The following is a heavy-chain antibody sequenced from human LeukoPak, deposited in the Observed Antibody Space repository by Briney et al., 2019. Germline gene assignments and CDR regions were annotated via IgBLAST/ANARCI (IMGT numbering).Heavy chain of an antibody. D-gene: IGHD4-23*01. V-gene: IGHV4-34*01. CDR3: ARDYGGTYHTGFFDS. CDR2: INHSGST. Sequence: SETLSLTCAVYGGSFSGYYWSWIRQPPGKGLEWIGEINHSGSTNYNPSLKSRVTISVDTSKNQFSLKLSSVTAADTAVYYCARDYGGTYHTGFFDSWGQGTLVTVSS. CDR1: GGSFSGYY. J-gene: IGHJ4*02.